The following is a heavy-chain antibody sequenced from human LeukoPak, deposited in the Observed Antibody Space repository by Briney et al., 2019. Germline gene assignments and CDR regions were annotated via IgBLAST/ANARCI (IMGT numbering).Heavy chain of an antibody. CDR1: GFTFSSYA. V-gene: IGHV3-23*01. D-gene: IGHD6-13*01. Sequence: SGGSLRLSCAASGFTFSSYAMSWVRQAPGKGLEWVSAISGSGGSTYYADSVKGRFTISRDNSKNTLYLQMNSLRAEDTAVYYCAKNIGSSWYADWFDPWGQGTLVIVSS. CDR2: ISGSGGST. CDR3: AKNIGSSWYADWFDP. J-gene: IGHJ5*02.